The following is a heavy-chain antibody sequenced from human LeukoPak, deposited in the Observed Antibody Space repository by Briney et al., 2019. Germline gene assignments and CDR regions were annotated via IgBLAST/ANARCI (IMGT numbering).Heavy chain of an antibody. CDR3: ARAASMDV. Sequence: PSETLSLTCTVSGGSISSSSYYWGWIRQPPGKGLEWIGEINHSGSTNYNPSLKSRVTISVDTSKNQFSLKLSSVTAADTAVYYCARAASMDVWGKGTTVTVSS. V-gene: IGHV4-39*07. CDR1: GGSISSSSYY. CDR2: INHSGST. J-gene: IGHJ6*03.